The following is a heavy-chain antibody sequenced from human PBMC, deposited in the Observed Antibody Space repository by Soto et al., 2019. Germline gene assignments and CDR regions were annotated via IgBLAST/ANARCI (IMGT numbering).Heavy chain of an antibody. Sequence: SETLSLTCTVSGGSISSYYWSWIRQPAGKGLEWIGRIYTSGSTNYNPSLKSRVTMSVDTSKNQFSLKLSSVTAADTAVYYCAREGQEAARRSRPYYYYYGMDVWGQGTAVTVS. V-gene: IGHV4-4*07. CDR2: IYTSGST. CDR3: AREGQEAARRSRPYYYYYGMDV. CDR1: GGSISSYY. D-gene: IGHD6-6*01. J-gene: IGHJ6*02.